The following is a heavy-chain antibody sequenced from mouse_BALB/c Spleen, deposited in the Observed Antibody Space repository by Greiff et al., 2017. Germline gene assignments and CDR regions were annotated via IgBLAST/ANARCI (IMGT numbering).Heavy chain of an antibody. J-gene: IGHJ2*01. D-gene: IGHD1-2*01. CDR1: GFSLTSYG. CDR2: IWAGGST. V-gene: IGHV2-9*02. Sequence: VKLMESGPGLVAPSQSLSITCTVSGFSLTSYGVHWVRQPPGKGLEWLGVIWAGGSTNYNSALMSRLSISKDNSKSQVFLKMNSLQTDDTAMYYCARDGDGSYYFDYWGQGTTLTVTS. CDR3: ARDGDGSYYFDY.